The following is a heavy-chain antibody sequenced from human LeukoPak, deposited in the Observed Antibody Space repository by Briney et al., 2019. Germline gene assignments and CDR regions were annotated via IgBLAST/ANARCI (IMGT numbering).Heavy chain of an antibody. V-gene: IGHV3-23*01. Sequence: GGSLRLSCAASGITFSSHAMTWVRQAPGKGLEWVAAIRGNGATTDYADSVKGRFTISRDNSKSTLYPQMNSLRAEDTAVYYCAKAYHDSGCLIDYWGQGTLVTVSS. CDR3: AKAYHDSGCLIDY. CDR2: IRGNGATT. CDR1: GITFSSHA. D-gene: IGHD6-19*01. J-gene: IGHJ4*02.